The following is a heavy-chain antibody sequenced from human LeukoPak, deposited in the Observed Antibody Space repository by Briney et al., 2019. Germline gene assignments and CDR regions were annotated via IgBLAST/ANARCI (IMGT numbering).Heavy chain of an antibody. CDR3: ARLKFYDSTGYSPGHYMDV. V-gene: IGHV4-4*07. J-gene: IGHJ6*03. CDR2: LYPGVST. D-gene: IGHD3-22*01. CDR1: GGPMYSYY. Sequence: SETLSLTCTVPGGPMYSYYWSWIRQTAGKGLEWIGRLYPGVSTDYNPSLKSRVTMSVDTSKNQFALKLSAVTAADTAVYYCARLKFYDSTGYSPGHYMDVWGKGTTVTVSS.